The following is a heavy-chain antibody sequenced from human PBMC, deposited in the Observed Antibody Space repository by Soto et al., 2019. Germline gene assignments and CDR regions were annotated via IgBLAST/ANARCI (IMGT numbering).Heavy chain of an antibody. J-gene: IGHJ6*02. V-gene: IGHV1-69*13. CDR1: GGTFSSYA. CDR2: IIPIFGTA. D-gene: IGHD6-6*01. CDR3: ARDGSSSSPDYYYYGMDV. Sequence: SVKVSCKTSGGTFSSYAISWVRQAPGQGLEWMGGIIPIFGTANYAQKFQGRVTITADESTSTAYMELSSLRSEDTAVYYCARDGSSSSPDYYYYGMDVWGQGTTVTVYS.